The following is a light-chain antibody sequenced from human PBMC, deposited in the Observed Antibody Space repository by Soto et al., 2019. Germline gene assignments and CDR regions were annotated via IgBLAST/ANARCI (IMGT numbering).Light chain of an antibody. CDR1: RGVTIN. V-gene: IGKV3-15*01. CDR3: KTYNNWTQWK. CDR2: GAS. Sequence: VVVTHSPFTLSVSPGERATLSCRASRGVTINLAWYQQKPGRAPRLLIYGASKRATGIPARFSGSGSGTELTLNISSMQYEDFEVYSCKTYNNWTQWKFGQGTQVDIK. J-gene: IGKJ1*01.